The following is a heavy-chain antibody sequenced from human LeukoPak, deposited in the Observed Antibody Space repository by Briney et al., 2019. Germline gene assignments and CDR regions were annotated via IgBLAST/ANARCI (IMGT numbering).Heavy chain of an antibody. J-gene: IGHJ6*03. D-gene: IGHD3-16*01. Sequence: GASVKVSCKVSGDTFNNFHITWVRLAPGQGLEWMGWINPNSGGTNYAQKFQGRVTMTRDTSISTAYMELSRLRSDDTAVYHCARSGLIPYYYYMDVWGKGTTVTVSS. V-gene: IGHV1-2*02. CDR3: ARSGLIPYYYYMDV. CDR2: INPNSGGT. CDR1: GDTFNNFH.